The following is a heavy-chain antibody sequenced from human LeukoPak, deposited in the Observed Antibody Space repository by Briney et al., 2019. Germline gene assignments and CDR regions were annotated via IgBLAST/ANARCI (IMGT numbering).Heavy chain of an antibody. CDR3: ARPDYGDNARAFDY. Sequence: SETLSLTCTVSGGSVSSSSSFWGWIRQPPGKGLEWIGTVYYSGSTYYNPSLKSRVTIPVDTSKNQFSLKLSSVTAADTAVYYCARPDYGDNARAFDYWGQGTLVTVSS. D-gene: IGHD4-23*01. V-gene: IGHV4-39*01. J-gene: IGHJ4*02. CDR1: GGSVSSSSSF. CDR2: VYYSGST.